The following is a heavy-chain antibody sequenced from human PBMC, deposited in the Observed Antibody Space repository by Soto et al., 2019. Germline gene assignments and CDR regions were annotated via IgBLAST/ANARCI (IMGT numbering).Heavy chain of an antibody. CDR3: AREMLAVAGTGIDY. V-gene: IGHV4-34*01. CDR2: INHSGTT. D-gene: IGHD6-19*01. J-gene: IGHJ4*02. CDR1: GGSFSGYY. Sequence: SETLSLTCAVYGGSFSGYYWSWIRQPPGKGLEWIGEINHSGTTNYNPSLKSRVTISVDTSKNTLYLQMNSLRAEDTAVYYCAREMLAVAGTGIDYWGQGTLVTVSS.